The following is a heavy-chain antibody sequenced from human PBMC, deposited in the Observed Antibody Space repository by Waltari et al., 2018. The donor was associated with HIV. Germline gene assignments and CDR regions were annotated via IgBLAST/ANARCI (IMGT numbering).Heavy chain of an antibody. J-gene: IGHJ4*02. Sequence: QAQLVKSGGGVVQPGGSLRFSCVASEFTFRNYCLHWVRQAPGKGLEWVALISHDGTYRKHLASLEGRFSISRDNLKNILYLEMNNLRTDDTAVYYCATDSAAAGPWSFAYWGQGTLVTVSS. CDR2: ISHDGTYR. CDR1: EFTFRNYC. V-gene: IGHV3-30*03. CDR3: ATDSAAAGPWSFAY. D-gene: IGHD6-13*01.